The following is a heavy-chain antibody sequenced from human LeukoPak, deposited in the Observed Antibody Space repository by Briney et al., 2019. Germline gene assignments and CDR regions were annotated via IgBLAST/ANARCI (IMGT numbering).Heavy chain of an antibody. CDR2: IQRGGSAK. D-gene: IGHD3-10*01. CDR3: ARRRGDGSTFEY. CDR1: GFASSSYW. Sequence: PGGSLRLSCAASGFASSSYWMRWGRQAPGKGREWGANIQRGGSAKYYVDSVKGRFTISRGDAKNSLFLQMDSLRAEDTAVYFCARRRGDGSTFEYWGRGTLVTVAS. J-gene: IGHJ4*02. V-gene: IGHV3-7*01.